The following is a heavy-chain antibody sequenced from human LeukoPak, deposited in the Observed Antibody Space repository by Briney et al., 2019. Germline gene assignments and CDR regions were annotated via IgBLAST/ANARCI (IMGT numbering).Heavy chain of an antibody. CDR1: GFTFSSYA. J-gene: IGHJ4*02. CDR3: ARERLVVGSAYFDF. CDR2: ISGSGGST. D-gene: IGHD1-26*01. V-gene: IGHV3-23*01. Sequence: PGGSLRLSCAASGFTFSSYAMSWVRQAPGKGLEWVSAISGSGGSTYYADSVKGRFTISRDNSKNTLYLQMNSLRAEDTAEYYCARERLVVGSAYFDFWGQGTLVTVSS.